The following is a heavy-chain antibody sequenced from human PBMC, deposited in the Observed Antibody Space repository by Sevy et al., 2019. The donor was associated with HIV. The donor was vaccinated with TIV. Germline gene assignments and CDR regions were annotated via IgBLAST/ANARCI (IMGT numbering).Heavy chain of an antibody. Sequence: GGSLRLSCAASGFTFSGSAMHWVRQASGKGLEWVGRIRSKAKSYATAYAASVKGMFTISREDSKNTAYLQMNSLKTEDTAVYYGTLTTAADYYGSGSTSVGWYWGQGTLVTVSS. V-gene: IGHV3-73*01. J-gene: IGHJ4*02. D-gene: IGHD3-10*01. CDR3: TLTTAADYYGSGSTSVGWY. CDR1: GFTFSGSA. CDR2: IRSKAKSYAT.